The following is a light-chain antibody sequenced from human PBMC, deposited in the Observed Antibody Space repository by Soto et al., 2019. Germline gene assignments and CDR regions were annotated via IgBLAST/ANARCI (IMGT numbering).Light chain of an antibody. CDR2: DAS. CDR1: QSVSSY. CDR3: QQRSNWPSVT. V-gene: IGKV3-11*01. J-gene: IGKJ4*01. Sequence: EIVLTQSPATLSLSPGERATLSCRASQSVSSYLAWYQQKPGQAPRLLIYDASNRATGIPARFRGSGSETEFTLTISSLKPENFAVYYCQQRSNWPSVTFGGGTKVEIK.